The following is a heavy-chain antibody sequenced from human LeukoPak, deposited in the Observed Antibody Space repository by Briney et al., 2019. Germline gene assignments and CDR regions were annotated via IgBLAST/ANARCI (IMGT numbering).Heavy chain of an antibody. CDR3: ARGRFVADAFDI. CDR1: GYTFTGYY. J-gene: IGHJ3*02. D-gene: IGHD3-10*01. Sequence: ASVKVSCKASGYTFTGYYMHWVRQAPGQGLEWMGWINPNSGGTNYAQKFQGRVTMTRDTSISTAYMELSRLRSEDTAVYYCARGRFVADAFDIWGQGTMVTVSS. CDR2: INPNSGGT. V-gene: IGHV1-2*02.